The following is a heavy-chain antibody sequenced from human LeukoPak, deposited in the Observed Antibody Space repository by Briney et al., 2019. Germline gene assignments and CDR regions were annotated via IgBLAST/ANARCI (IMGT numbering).Heavy chain of an antibody. V-gene: IGHV4-39*01. D-gene: IGHD3-16*02. Sequence: SETLSLTCTVSGGSISSSSYYWGWIRQPPGKGLKWIGSIYYSGSTYYNPSLKSRVTISVDTSKNQFSLKLSSVTAADTAVYYCARREGYPYYFDYWGQGTLVTVSS. CDR1: GGSISSSSYY. J-gene: IGHJ4*02. CDR3: ARREGYPYYFDY. CDR2: IYYSGST.